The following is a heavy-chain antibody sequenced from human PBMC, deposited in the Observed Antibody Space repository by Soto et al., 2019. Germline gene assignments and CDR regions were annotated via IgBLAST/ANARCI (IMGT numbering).Heavy chain of an antibody. CDR3: TTARGAVIAATPGY. CDR2: ISAYNGNT. Sequence: GASVKVSCKASGYTFTSYGISWVRQAPGQGLEWMGWISAYNGNTNYAQKLQGRVRIAADESTGTAYLELSSLRSEDTAVYYCTTARGAVIAATPGYWGQGTRVTVSS. J-gene: IGHJ4*02. D-gene: IGHD2-15*01. CDR1: GYTFTSYG. V-gene: IGHV1-18*04.